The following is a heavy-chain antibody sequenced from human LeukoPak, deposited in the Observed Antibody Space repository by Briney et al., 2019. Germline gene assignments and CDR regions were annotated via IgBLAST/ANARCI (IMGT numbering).Heavy chain of an antibody. D-gene: IGHD3-10*01. J-gene: IGHJ4*02. CDR3: ARSPLYGSGSYYSYYFDY. CDR2: IKQDGSEK. Sequence: PGGSLRLSCAASGFTFSSYWMSWVRQAPGKGLEWVANIKQDGSEKYVDSVKGRFTISRDNAENSLYLQMNSLRAEDTAVYYCARSPLYGSGSYYSYYFDYWGQGTLVTVSS. CDR1: GFTFSSYW. V-gene: IGHV3-7*01.